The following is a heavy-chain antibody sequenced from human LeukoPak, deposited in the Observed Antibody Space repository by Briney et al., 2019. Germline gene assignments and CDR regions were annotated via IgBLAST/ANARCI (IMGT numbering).Heavy chain of an antibody. CDR3: AREIGPIQLHLWGSAFDY. CDR1: GHTFISYH. Sequence: ASVKVSCKASGHTFISYHIHWVRQAPGQGLEWMGIINPSGGSRSYAQKFQGRLTVTRDTSTSTVYMELSSLRSEDTAVYYCAREIGPIQLHLWGSAFDYWGQGTLVTVSS. J-gene: IGHJ4*02. D-gene: IGHD5-18*01. CDR2: INPSGGSR. V-gene: IGHV1-46*01.